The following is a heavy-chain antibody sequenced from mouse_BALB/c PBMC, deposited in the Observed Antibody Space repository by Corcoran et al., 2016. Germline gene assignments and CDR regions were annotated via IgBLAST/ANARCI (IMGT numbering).Heavy chain of an antibody. D-gene: IGHD2-4*01. J-gene: IGHJ3*01. Sequence: VKLQHSGAELVKPGASVKLSCKASGFNIKDYYRHGVKQRTEQGLEWIGRIDPEDGETKYAPKFQGKATITADTSSNTAYLQLSSLTSEDTAVYYCATSTMITTGFAYWGQGTLVTVSA. V-gene: IGHV14-2*02. CDR1: GFNIKDYY. CDR2: IDPEDGET. CDR3: ATSTMITTGFAY.